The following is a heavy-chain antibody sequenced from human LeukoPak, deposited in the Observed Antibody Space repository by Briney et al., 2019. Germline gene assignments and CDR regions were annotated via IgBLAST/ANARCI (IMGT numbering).Heavy chain of an antibody. J-gene: IGHJ6*02. CDR1: GGSFSGYY. D-gene: IGHD4-17*01. CDR2: INHSGST. CDR3: ARGRTTVTTKGTGRYYYYGMDV. V-gene: IGHV4-34*01. Sequence: SETLSLTCAVYGGSFSGYYWSWIRQPPGKGLGWIGEINHSGSTNYNPSLKSRVTISVDTSKNQFSLKLSSVTAADTAVYYCARGRTTVTTKGTGRYYYYGMDVWGQGTTVTVSS.